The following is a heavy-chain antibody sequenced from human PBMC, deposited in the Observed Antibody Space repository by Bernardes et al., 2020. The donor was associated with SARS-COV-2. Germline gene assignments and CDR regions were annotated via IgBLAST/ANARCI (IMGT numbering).Heavy chain of an antibody. CDR2: INGDIT. Sequence: GGSLRLSCAASGFTITPYWMHWVRQAPGKGLVWVSGINGDITYYADSVKGRFTISRDNSKNTLYLQMNSLRAEDTAIYYCAKGSFGVELLHAFDIWGQGTMVTVSS. CDR3: AKGSFGVELLHAFDI. D-gene: IGHD3-3*01. CDR1: GFTITPYW. J-gene: IGHJ3*02. V-gene: IGHV3-53*01.